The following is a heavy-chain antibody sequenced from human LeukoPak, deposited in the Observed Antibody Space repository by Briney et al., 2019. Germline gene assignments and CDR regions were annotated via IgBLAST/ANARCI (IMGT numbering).Heavy chain of an antibody. CDR1: GYTFTSYG. CDR2: ISAYNGNT. J-gene: IGHJ6*03. D-gene: IGHD3-10*01. Sequence: ASVKVSCKASGYTFTSYGISWVRQAPGQGLEWMGWISAYNGNTNYAQKLQGRVTMTTDTSTSTAYMELRSLRSDDTAVYYCARAENYYGSGSQTYYMDVWGKGTTVTVSS. CDR3: ARAENYYGSGSQTYYMDV. V-gene: IGHV1-18*01.